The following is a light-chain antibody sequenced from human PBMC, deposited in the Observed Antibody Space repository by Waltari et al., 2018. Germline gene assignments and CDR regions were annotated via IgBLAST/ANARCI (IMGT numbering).Light chain of an antibody. V-gene: IGKV3-20*01. CDR1: QSVGWS. Sequence: ELVLTQSPGTLSLSPWERATLSCRASQSVGWSLAWYQQKPGQAPRLLIYGASTRAPGIPDRFSGGGSGTDFSLTISRLEPEDFAVYHCQHYVRLPVTFGQGTKVEIK. CDR3: QHYVRLPVT. J-gene: IGKJ1*01. CDR2: GAS.